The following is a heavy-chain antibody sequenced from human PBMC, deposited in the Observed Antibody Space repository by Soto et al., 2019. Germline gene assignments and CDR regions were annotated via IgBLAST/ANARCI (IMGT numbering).Heavy chain of an antibody. Sequence: GGSLRLSCAASGFTFSNAWMSWVRQAPGKGLEWVGRIKSKTDGGTTDYAAPVKGRFTISRDDSKNTLYLQMNSLKTEDTAVYYCTTDRPDFCSSTSCHKTPDPERSNSLYYFDYWGQGTLVTVSS. CDR2: IKSKTDGGTT. CDR3: TTDRPDFCSSTSCHKTPDPERSNSLYYFDY. D-gene: IGHD2-2*01. V-gene: IGHV3-15*01. CDR1: GFTFSNAW. J-gene: IGHJ4*02.